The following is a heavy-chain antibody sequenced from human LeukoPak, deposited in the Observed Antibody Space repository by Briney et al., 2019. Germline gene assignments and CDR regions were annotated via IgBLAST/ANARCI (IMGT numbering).Heavy chain of an antibody. CDR2: SSPYNGKT. Sequence: ASVKVSCKASGYSFINYGITWVRQAPGQGLEWMGWSSPYNGKTNYAQKFQGRVTMTTDTSTNTAYMELRSLRSGDTAVYYCARGGIDIVTVPVSNWFDPWGQGTLVTVSS. J-gene: IGHJ5*02. CDR1: GYSFINYG. CDR3: ARGGIDIVTVPVSNWFDP. D-gene: IGHD2/OR15-2a*01. V-gene: IGHV1-18*01.